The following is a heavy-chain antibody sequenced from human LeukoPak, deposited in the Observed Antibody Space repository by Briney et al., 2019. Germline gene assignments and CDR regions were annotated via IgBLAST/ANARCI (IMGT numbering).Heavy chain of an antibody. Sequence: GGSLRLSCAASGFTFSNAWMSWVRQAPGKGLEWVGRIKSKTDGGTTDYAAPVKGRFTISRDDSKNTLYLQMNSLKTEDTVVYYCTTEVPVTTVDYWGQGTLVTVSS. J-gene: IGHJ4*02. CDR2: IKSKTDGGTT. V-gene: IGHV3-15*01. D-gene: IGHD4-17*01. CDR3: TTEVPVTTVDY. CDR1: GFTFSNAW.